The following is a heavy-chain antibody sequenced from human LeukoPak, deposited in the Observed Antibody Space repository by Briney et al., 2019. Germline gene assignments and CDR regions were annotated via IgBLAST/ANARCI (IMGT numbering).Heavy chain of an antibody. D-gene: IGHD1-1*01. CDR2: MNPNSGNT. CDR1: GYTFTSYD. CDR3: ARAPTGLDAFDI. V-gene: IGHV1-8*03. J-gene: IGHJ3*02. Sequence: ASVKVSCKASGYTFTSYDINWVRQATGQGLEWMGWMNPNSGNTGYAQKFQGRVTITRNTSISTAYMELSSLRSEDTAVYYCARAPTGLDAFDIWGQGTMVTVSS.